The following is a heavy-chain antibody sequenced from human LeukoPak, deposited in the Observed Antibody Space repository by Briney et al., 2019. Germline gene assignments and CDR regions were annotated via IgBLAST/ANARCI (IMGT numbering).Heavy chain of an antibody. CDR3: ARVPILTGYLSYYFDY. Sequence: ASVKVSCKTSGYTFADYYMHWVRQAPGQGLEWMGWINPYSGGTNYAQKFQGRVTMTRDTSTSTVYMELSSLRSEDTAVYYCARVPILTGYLSYYFDYWGQGTLVTVSS. CDR1: GYTFADYY. D-gene: IGHD3-9*01. V-gene: IGHV1-2*02. CDR2: INPYSGGT. J-gene: IGHJ4*02.